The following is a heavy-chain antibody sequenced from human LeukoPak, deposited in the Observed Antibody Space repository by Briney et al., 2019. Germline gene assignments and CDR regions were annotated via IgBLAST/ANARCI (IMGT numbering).Heavy chain of an antibody. Sequence: PSETLSLTCTVSGYSINNNYYWDWIRQPPGKGLEFIASIHHSGTTYYNPALKSRVTISVDTSKNQFSLKVNSVTAADTAVYYCARGVGSSWYLADAFDIWGQGTMVTVSS. J-gene: IGHJ3*02. D-gene: IGHD6-13*01. CDR3: ARGVGSSWYLADAFDI. CDR2: IHHSGTT. V-gene: IGHV4-38-2*02. CDR1: GYSINNNYY.